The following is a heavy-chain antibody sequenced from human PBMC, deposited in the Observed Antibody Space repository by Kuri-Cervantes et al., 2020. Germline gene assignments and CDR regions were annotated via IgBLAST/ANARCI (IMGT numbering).Heavy chain of an antibody. J-gene: IGHJ4*02. CDR2: ISGSGDDT. V-gene: IGHV3-23*01. CDR3: ARDAGVGARYYDY. CDR1: GFIFSSFD. D-gene: IGHD1-26*01. Sequence: GGSLTLSCAVSGFIFSSFDMSWVRQAPGKGREWVSGISGSGDDTYYADSVKRRFTISRDNYKNTLYLQLKRLRAEDTAVYYCARDAGVGARYYDYWGQGTLVTVSS.